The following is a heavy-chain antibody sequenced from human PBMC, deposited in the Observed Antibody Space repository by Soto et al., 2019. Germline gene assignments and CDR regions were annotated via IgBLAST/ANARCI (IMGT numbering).Heavy chain of an antibody. V-gene: IGHV4-59*08. CDR1: GGSISSHY. CDR2: IYYSGST. Sequence: QVQLQESSPGLVKPSETLSLTCSVSGGSISSHYWSWFRQPPGKGLEWIGYIYYSGSTSYNPSLKSRVTISVDTSINQFSLKLSSVTAADTAVYFCARGGWTLDFWGRGTLVTVSS. D-gene: IGHD2-15*01. J-gene: IGHJ2*01. CDR3: ARGGWTLDF.